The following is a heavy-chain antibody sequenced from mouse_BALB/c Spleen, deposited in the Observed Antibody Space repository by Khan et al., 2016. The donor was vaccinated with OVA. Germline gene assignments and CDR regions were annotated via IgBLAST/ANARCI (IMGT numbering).Heavy chain of an antibody. CDR2: IAPGSGSA. CDR1: GYTFTSYW. CDR3: ARAKYYGSSLYAMDY. D-gene: IGHD1-1*01. J-gene: IGHJ4*01. Sequence: DLVKPGASVKLSCKASGYTFTSYWINWIKQRPGQGLEWIGRIAPGSGSAYYNEMFKGKATLTVDTSSSTAYFQLNSLSSEDSAVYFCARAKYYGSSLYAMDYWGQGTSVTVSS. V-gene: IGHV1S41*01.